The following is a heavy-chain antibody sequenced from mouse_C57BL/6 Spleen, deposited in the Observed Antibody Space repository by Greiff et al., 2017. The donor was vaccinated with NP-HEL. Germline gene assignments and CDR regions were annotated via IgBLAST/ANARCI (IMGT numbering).Heavy chain of an antibody. CDR2: IHPNSGST. D-gene: IGHD1-2*01. Sequence: VQRKQPGAELVKPGASVKLSCKASGYTFTSYWMHWVKQRPGQGLEWIGMIHPNSGSTNYNEKFKSKATLTVDKSSSTAYMQLSSLTSEDSAVYYCARSYYGHYFDYWGQGTTLTVSS. V-gene: IGHV1-64*01. J-gene: IGHJ2*01. CDR3: ARSYYGHYFDY. CDR1: GYTFTSYW.